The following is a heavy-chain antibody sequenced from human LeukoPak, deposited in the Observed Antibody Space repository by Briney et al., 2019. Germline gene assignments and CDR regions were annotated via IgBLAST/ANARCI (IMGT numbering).Heavy chain of an antibody. J-gene: IGHJ6*03. CDR2: IYTSGST. D-gene: IGHD6-6*01. CDR1: GGSISSSSYY. Sequence: SETLSLTCTVSGGSISSSSYYWGWIRQPPGKGLEWIGRIYTSGSTNYNPSLKSRVTMSVDTSKNQFSLKLSSVTAADTAVYYCARDLLAARPNYYYYYMDVWGKGTTVTVSS. CDR3: ARDLLAARPNYYYYYMDV. V-gene: IGHV4-39*07.